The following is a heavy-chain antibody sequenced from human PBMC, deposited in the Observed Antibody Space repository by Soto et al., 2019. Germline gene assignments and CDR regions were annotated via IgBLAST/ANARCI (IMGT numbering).Heavy chain of an antibody. Sequence: RPLRLSCAASGFTFSSYAMHWVRQAPGKGLEWVAVISYDGSNKYYADSVKGRFTISRDNSKNTLYLQMNSLRAEDTAVYYCARDQVVPAARRGMDVWGQGTTVTVSS. CDR3: ARDQVVPAARRGMDV. CDR2: ISYDGSNK. D-gene: IGHD2-2*01. V-gene: IGHV3-30-3*01. J-gene: IGHJ6*02. CDR1: GFTFSSYA.